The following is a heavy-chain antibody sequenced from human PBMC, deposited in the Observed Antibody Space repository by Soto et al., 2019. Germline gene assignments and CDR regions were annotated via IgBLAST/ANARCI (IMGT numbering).Heavy chain of an antibody. D-gene: IGHD2-15*01. Sequence: XATLSLTCTVSGGSISSDSFYWAWIRQPPGKGLEWIGIIYYSGDTYYNPSLAGRLTMSVDTSNQFSLTLRSVTAADTALYYCARNQPKRYCSGGTCRPAYGMDVWGQGTTVTVSS. J-gene: IGHJ6*02. CDR3: ARNQPKRYCSGGTCRPAYGMDV. CDR1: GGSISSDSFY. V-gene: IGHV4-39*01. CDR2: IYYSGDT.